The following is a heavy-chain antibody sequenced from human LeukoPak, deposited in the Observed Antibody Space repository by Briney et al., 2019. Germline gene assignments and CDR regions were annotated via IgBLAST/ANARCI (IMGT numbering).Heavy chain of an antibody. V-gene: IGHV3-23*01. D-gene: IGHD3-3*01. CDR2: MRGSGYYT. CDR3: AKMEGQRLYDYCMDV. J-gene: IGHJ6*03. CDR1: GFAFSNFA. Sequence: PGGSLRLSCAASGFAFSNFAMSWVRQAPGKGLDWVSAMRGSGYYTYYVESVKGRFTISRDNSKNTLYLHMNSLRADDTAVYYCAKMEGQRLYDYCMDVWGRGTTVTVSS.